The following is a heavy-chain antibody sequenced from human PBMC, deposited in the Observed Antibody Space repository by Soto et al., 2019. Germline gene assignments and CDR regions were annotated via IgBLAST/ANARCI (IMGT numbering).Heavy chain of an antibody. CDR2: ISISSRTI. V-gene: IGHV3-48*02. CDR3: ARDNGIAGSFDP. Sequence: GGSLRLSCAASGFTFISYSMNWGRQAPGKGLEWVSYISISSRTIYYADSVKGRFTISRDDAKNSLYLQMNSLRDEDTSVYYCARDNGIAGSFDPWGQGTLVTVSS. J-gene: IGHJ5*02. D-gene: IGHD6-13*01. CDR1: GFTFISYS.